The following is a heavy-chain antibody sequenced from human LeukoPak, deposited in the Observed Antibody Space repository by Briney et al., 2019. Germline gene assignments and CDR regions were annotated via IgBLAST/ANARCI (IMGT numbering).Heavy chain of an antibody. CDR1: GFTFNNYA. V-gene: IGHV3-30-3*01. CDR3: ARGVASRNSYFDS. CDR2: ISFDGTDK. Sequence: GGSLRLSCAASGFTFNNYAIHWVRQAPGKGLEWVALISFDGTDKYYADSVKGRFTISRDNSKNTLYLQTNSLRAEDTAVYYCARGVASRNSYFDSWGQGTLVTVSS. D-gene: IGHD5/OR15-5a*01. J-gene: IGHJ4*02.